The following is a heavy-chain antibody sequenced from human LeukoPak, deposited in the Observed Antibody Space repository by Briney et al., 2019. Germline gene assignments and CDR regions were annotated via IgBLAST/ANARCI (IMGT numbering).Heavy chain of an antibody. CDR2: INHSGST. V-gene: IGHV4-34*01. J-gene: IGHJ1*01. CDR1: GGSFSGYY. D-gene: IGHD2-21*01. Sequence: PSETLSLTCAVYGGSFSGYYWSWIRQPPGKGLEWIGEINHSGSTNYNPSLKSRVTISVDTSKNQFSLKLSSVTAADTAVYYCARGRGEAVQHWGQGTLVTVSS. CDR3: ARGRGEAVQH.